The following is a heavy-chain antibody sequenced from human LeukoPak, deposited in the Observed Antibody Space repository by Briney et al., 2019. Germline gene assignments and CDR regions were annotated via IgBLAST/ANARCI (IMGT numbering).Heavy chain of an antibody. J-gene: IGHJ4*02. V-gene: IGHV3-66*01. CDR3: ARDTYGSGSPYFDY. D-gene: IGHD3-10*01. CDR1: GFTVSSNY. CDR2: IYSGGST. Sequence: GGSLRLSCAASGFTVSSNYMSWVRQAPGKGLEWVSVIYSGGSTYYADSVKGRFTISRDNSKNTLYLQMNSLRAEDTAVYYCARDTYGSGSPYFDYWGRGTLVTVSS.